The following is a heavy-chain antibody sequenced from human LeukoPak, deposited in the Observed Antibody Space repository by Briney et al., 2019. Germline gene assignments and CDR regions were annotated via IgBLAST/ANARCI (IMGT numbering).Heavy chain of an antibody. V-gene: IGHV3-69-1*01. D-gene: IGHD1-26*01. CDR1: GFTFTNYD. J-gene: IGHJ5*02. CDR3: ARVGATRWFDP. CDR2: ISTGSTI. Sequence: GGSLRLSCAASGFTFTNYDMNWVRQAPGKGLEWLSYISTGSTIYYADSVRGRFTISRDNAKNSLCLQVNSLRAEDTAVYYCARVGATRWFDPWGQGTLVTVSS.